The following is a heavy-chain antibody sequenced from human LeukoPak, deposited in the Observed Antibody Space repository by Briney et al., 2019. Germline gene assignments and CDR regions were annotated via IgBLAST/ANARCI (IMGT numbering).Heavy chain of an antibody. V-gene: IGHV4-38-2*02. J-gene: IGHJ4*02. CDR1: GYSISSGYY. CDR3: TGGDDIVLFDS. D-gene: IGHD5-12*01. CDR2: IYHSGST. Sequence: PSETLSLTCTVSGYSISSGYYWGWIRQPPGKGLEWIGSIYHSGSTYYNPSLKSRVTISVDTSKNQFSLKLSSVTAADTAVYYCTGGDDIVLFDSWGQGTLVTVSS.